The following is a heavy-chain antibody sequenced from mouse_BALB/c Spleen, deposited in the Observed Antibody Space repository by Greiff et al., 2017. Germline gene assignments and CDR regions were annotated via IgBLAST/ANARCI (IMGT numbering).Heavy chain of an antibody. CDR2: IYPGNVNT. V-gene: IGHV1S56*01. CDR3: ARGMTVYYYAMDY. CDR1: GYTFTSYY. D-gene: IGHD2-10*02. J-gene: IGHJ4*01. Sequence: VQLQQSGPELVKPGASVRISCKASGYTFTSYYIHWVKQRPGQGLEWIGWIYPGNVNTKYNEKFKGKATLTADKSSSTAYMQLSSLTSEDSAVYFCARGMTVYYYAMDYWGQGTTVTVSS.